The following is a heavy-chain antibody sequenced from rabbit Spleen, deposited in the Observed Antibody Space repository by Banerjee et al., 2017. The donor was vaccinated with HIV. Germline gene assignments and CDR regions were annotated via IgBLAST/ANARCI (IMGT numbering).Heavy chain of an antibody. CDR1: GFSFIIGYY. CDR2: IAAGSGGTT. V-gene: IGHV1S40*01. Sequence: QSLEESGGDLVKPGTSLTLTCTASGFSFIIGYYMCCVRQAPGKGLGWIACIAAGSGGTTYYANWAKGRFTISKTSSTTVTLQMTSLTAADTATYFCARDTGSSFSSYGMDLWGPGTLVTVS. D-gene: IGHD8-1*01. J-gene: IGHJ6*01. CDR3: ARDTGSSFSSYGMDL.